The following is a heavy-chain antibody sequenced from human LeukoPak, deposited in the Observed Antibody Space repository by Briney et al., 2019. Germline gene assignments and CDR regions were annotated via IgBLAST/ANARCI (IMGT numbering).Heavy chain of an antibody. CDR1: GGSLSSSSYY. Sequence: SETLSLTRTVSGGSLSSSSYYWGWIRQPPGKGLEWIGSIYYSGSTYYNPSLKSRVTISVDTSKNQFSLKLSSVTAADTAVYYCARLLRVGYCSTTTCNWFDPWGQGTLVTVSS. J-gene: IGHJ5*02. CDR3: ARLLRVGYCSTTTCNWFDP. D-gene: IGHD2-2*03. CDR2: IYYSGST. V-gene: IGHV4-39*07.